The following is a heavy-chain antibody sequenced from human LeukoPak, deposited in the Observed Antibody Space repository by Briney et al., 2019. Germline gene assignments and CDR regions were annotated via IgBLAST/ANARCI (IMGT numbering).Heavy chain of an antibody. CDR3: ASTFYGDSPPY. Sequence: GGSLRLSCAASGFTVSSNYTSWVRQAPGKGLEWVSVIYSGGSTYYADSVKGRFTISRDNSKSTLYLQMNSLRAEDTAVYYCASTFYGDSPPYWGQGTLVTVSS. V-gene: IGHV3-66*01. CDR1: GFTVSSNY. CDR2: IYSGGST. J-gene: IGHJ4*02. D-gene: IGHD4-17*01.